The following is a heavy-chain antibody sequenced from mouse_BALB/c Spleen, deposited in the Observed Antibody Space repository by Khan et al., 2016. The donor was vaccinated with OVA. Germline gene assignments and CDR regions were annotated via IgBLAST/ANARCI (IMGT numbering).Heavy chain of an antibody. V-gene: IGHV9-3-1*01. Sequence: QIKFVQSGPGLKKPGETVKISCKASGYTFTTNGMNWVQQAPGKGLKWMSWINTYTGEPIYADDFKGRFAFSLETSASTFYLQINTLKNEDTATYSRARVGYTGTMDYWGQGTSVTVSS. J-gene: IGHJ4*01. D-gene: IGHD2-2*01. CDR2: INTYTGEP. CDR1: GYTFTTNG. CDR3: ARVGYTGTMDY.